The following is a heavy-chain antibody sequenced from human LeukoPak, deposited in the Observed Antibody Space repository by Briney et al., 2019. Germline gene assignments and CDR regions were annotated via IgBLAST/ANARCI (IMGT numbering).Heavy chain of an antibody. CDR3: ARKIYGDYYFDY. CDR1: GFTFSTYA. CDR2: ISGGDNT. D-gene: IGHD4-17*01. V-gene: IGHV3-23*01. Sequence: GGSLRLSCAASGFTFSTYAMTWVRQAPGKGLEWVPAISGGDNTYYADSVKGRFTIYRDNSKNTLYLQMNSLRAEDTAVFFCARKIYGDYYFDYWGQGTLVTVSS. J-gene: IGHJ4*02.